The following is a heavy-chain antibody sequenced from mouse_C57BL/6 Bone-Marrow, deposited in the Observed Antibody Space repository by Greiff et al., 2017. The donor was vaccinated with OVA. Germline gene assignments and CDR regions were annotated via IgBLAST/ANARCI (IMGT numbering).Heavy chain of an antibody. V-gene: IGHV5-12*01. J-gene: IGHJ4*01. CDR2: ISNGGGST. CDR1: GFTFSDYY. CDR3: ARHGYPYYAMDY. Sequence: EVHLVESGGGLVQPGGSLKLSCAASGFTFSDYYMYWVRQTPEKRLEWVAYISNGGGSTYYPDTVKGRFTISRDNAKNTLYLQMSRLKSEDTAMYYCARHGYPYYAMDYWGQGTSVTVSS.